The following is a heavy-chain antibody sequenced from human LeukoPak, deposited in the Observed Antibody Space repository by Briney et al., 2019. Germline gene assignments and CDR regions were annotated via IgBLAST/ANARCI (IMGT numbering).Heavy chain of an antibody. CDR3: VKDLYSSSSGEDY. CDR1: GFTFSSYA. J-gene: IGHJ4*02. D-gene: IGHD6-6*01. V-gene: IGHV3-30-3*01. Sequence: GGSLRLSCAASGFTFSSYAMHWVRQAPGKGLEWVAVISYDGSNKYYADSVKGRFTISRDNSKNTLYLQMNSLRAEDTAVYYCVKDLYSSSSGEDYWGQGTLVTVSS. CDR2: ISYDGSNK.